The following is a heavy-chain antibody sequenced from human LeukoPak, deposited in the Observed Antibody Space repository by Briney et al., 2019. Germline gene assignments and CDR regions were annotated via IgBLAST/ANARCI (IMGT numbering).Heavy chain of an antibody. CDR2: ISAYNGHT. Sequence: ASVKVSCKASGYTFTKYGVSWVRQAPGQGLEWMAWISAYNGHTNYAQKFQDRVTLTTDTSTNTAYMELRSLTSDDTAHYFCARDDSQGAVAGTFDFWGQRTLVTVSS. CDR3: ARDDSQGAVAGTFDF. D-gene: IGHD6-19*01. V-gene: IGHV1-18*01. J-gene: IGHJ4*02. CDR1: GYTFTKYG.